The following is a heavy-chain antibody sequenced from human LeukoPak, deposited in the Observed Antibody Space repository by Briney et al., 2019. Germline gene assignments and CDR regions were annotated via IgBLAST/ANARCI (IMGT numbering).Heavy chain of an antibody. CDR1: GYSFTSYW. J-gene: IGHJ5*02. D-gene: IGHD6-13*01. Sequence: GESLKISCKGSGYSFTSYWIRWVRQMPGKGLEWMGIIYPGDSDTRYSPSFQGQVTISADKSISTAYLQWSSLEASDTAMYYCARLPVYIAAAGHAWFDPWGQGTLVTVSS. V-gene: IGHV5-51*01. CDR2: IYPGDSDT. CDR3: ARLPVYIAAAGHAWFDP.